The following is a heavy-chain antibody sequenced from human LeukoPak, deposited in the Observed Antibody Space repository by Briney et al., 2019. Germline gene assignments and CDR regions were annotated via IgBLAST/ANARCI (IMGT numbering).Heavy chain of an antibody. CDR1: GGSFSGYY. CDR2: IHHSGSA. V-gene: IGHV4-34*01. CDR3: AKHGSYHFDY. J-gene: IGHJ4*02. D-gene: IGHD3-10*01. Sequence: SETLSLTCAVYGGSFSGYYWSWIRQSPGKGLEWIGQIHHSGSANYNPSLRSRVTISMDTSKNQFSLNLSSVTAADTAVYYCAKHGSYHFDYWGQGTLVTVSS.